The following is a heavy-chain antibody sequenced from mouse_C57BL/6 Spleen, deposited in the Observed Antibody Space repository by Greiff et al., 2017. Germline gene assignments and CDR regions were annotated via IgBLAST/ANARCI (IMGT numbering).Heavy chain of an antibody. CDR1: GFTFSSYA. Sequence: EVQVVESGEGLVKPGGSLKLSCAASGFTFSSYAMSWVRQTPEKRLEWVAYISSGGDYIYYADTVKGRFTISRDNARNTLYLQMSSLKSEDTAMYYCTRDSSGYVFDDWGQGTTLTVSS. CDR2: ISSGGDYI. CDR3: TRDSSGYVFDD. D-gene: IGHD3-2*02. J-gene: IGHJ2*01. V-gene: IGHV5-9-1*02.